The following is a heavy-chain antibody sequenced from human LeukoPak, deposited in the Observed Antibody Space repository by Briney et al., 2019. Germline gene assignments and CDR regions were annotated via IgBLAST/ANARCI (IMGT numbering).Heavy chain of an antibody. Sequence: GGSLRLSCAASGFTFSNFAMSWVRQTPGTGLAWLSAISPDGNYIYYADSVKGRFTTSRDNSKNTLYLQMNSLRAEDTAVYYCARGYRVGATSLDYWGQGTLVTVSS. D-gene: IGHD1-26*01. J-gene: IGHJ4*02. CDR1: GFTFSNFA. CDR3: ARGYRVGATSLDY. V-gene: IGHV3-23*01. CDR2: ISPDGNYI.